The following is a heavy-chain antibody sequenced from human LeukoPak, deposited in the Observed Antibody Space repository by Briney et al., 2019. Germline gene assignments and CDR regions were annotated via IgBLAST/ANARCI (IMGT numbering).Heavy chain of an antibody. V-gene: IGHV1-18*01. D-gene: IGHD3-3*01. CDR2: ISAYNGNT. CDR1: GYTFTSYG. Sequence: ASVKVSCKASGYTFTSYGISWVRQAPGQGLEWMGWISAYNGNTSYAQKLQGRVTMTTDTSTSTAYMELRSLRSDDTAVYYCARDADFGVVPKPIDYWGQGTLVTVSS. CDR3: ARDADFGVVPKPIDY. J-gene: IGHJ4*02.